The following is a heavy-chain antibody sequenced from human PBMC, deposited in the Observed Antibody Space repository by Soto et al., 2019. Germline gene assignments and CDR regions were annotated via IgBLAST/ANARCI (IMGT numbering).Heavy chain of an antibody. CDR2: ISPYNGNT. D-gene: IGHD6-13*01. J-gene: IGHJ4*02. CDR1: DYTFTSYG. V-gene: IGHV1-18*01. CDR3: ARGISETSSWIYADFLDS. Sequence: QVQLVQSGAEVKKPGASVKVSCKASDYTFTSYGISWVRQAPGQGLEWMGWISPYNGNTDYAQNFQGRLTMTTDTSTRTAYMELTSLRSDDTAVYYCARGISETSSWIYADFLDSWGQGTLVTVSS.